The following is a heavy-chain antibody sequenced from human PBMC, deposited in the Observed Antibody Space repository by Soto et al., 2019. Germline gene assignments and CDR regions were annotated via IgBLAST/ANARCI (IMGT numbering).Heavy chain of an antibody. V-gene: IGHV4-59*12. CDR2: VSSTGIT. D-gene: IGHD2-21*01. CDR3: ATLPPRIVVVFTEMPT. J-gene: IGHJ4*02. Sequence: SETLSLTCTVSGASITQYYWNWIRQSPGKGLEWIVSVSSTGITNYNPSLRSRLSMSVDKSNNEFSLSLTSVTAADTAVYYCATLPPRIVVVFTEMPTWGQGILVTVSS. CDR1: GASITQYY.